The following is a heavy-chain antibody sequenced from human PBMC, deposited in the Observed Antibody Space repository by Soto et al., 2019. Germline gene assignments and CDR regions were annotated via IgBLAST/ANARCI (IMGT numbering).Heavy chain of an antibody. CDR1: GYTFNNYA. D-gene: IGHD3-22*01. J-gene: IGHJ4*02. CDR3: ARTFDMWDGYSPLDY. CDR2: ISDFGRST. Sequence: GGSLRLSCVGSGYTFNNYAMGWVRQAPGKGVEWVSFISDFGRSTYFADPVKGRFSISRDNSKKTLYLQMDSLRVEDTAVYYCARTFDMWDGYSPLDYWGQGTLVTVSS. V-gene: IGHV3-23*01.